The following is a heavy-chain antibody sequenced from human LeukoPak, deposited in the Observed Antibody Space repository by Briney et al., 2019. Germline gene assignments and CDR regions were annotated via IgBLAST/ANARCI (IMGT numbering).Heavy chain of an antibody. CDR3: ARPLNGNWFDP. J-gene: IGHJ5*02. Sequence: KPSETLSLICTVSGGSISSYYWSWLRQPPGKGLGWIGYIYTSGSTNYNPSLKSRVTISVDTSKNQFSLKLSSVTAADTAVYYCARPLNGNWFDPWGQGTLVTVSS. D-gene: IGHD2-8*01. CDR2: IYTSGST. V-gene: IGHV4-4*09. CDR1: GGSISSYY.